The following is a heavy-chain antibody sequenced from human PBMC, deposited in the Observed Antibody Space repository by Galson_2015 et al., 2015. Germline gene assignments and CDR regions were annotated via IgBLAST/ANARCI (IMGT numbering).Heavy chain of an antibody. Sequence: IYPGDSDTRYSPSFQGQVTISADKSISTAYLQWSSLKASDTAMYYCARAGGDFAYWGQGTLVTVSS. CDR2: IYPGDSDT. V-gene: IGHV5-51*01. J-gene: IGHJ4*02. CDR3: ARAGGDFAY. D-gene: IGHD2-21*01.